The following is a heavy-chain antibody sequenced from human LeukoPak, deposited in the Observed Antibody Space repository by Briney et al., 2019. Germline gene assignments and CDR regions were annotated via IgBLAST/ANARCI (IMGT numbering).Heavy chain of an antibody. Sequence: GGSLRLSCAASGFTFSSYAMSWVRQAPGKGLEWVSAISGSGGSTYYADSVKGRFTISRDNAKNTLYLQMNSLRAEDTAVYYCARALVGATSPFDYWGQGTLVTVSS. V-gene: IGHV3-23*01. CDR1: GFTFSSYA. D-gene: IGHD1-26*01. CDR3: ARALVGATSPFDY. CDR2: ISGSGGST. J-gene: IGHJ4*02.